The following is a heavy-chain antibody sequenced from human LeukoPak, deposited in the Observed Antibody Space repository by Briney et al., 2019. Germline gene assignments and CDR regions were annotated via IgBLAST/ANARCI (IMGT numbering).Heavy chain of an antibody. J-gene: IGHJ3*01. CDR2: ISSSSSTI. D-gene: IGHD3-22*01. V-gene: IGHV3-48*01. Sequence: GGSLRLSCAASGFTFSSYSMNWVRQAPGKGLEWVSYISSSSSTIYYADSVKGRFTISRDNAKNSLYLQMNSLRAEDTAVYYCTTDPRYYDSSGHYYLVEAFDVWGQGTKVIVSS. CDR3: TTDPRYYDSSGHYYLVEAFDV. CDR1: GFTFSSYS.